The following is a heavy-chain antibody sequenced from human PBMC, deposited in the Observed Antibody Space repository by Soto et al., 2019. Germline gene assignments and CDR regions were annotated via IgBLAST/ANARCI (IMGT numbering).Heavy chain of an antibody. CDR1: GYTFTSYG. Sequence: GASVKVSCKASGYTFTSYGISWVRQAPGQGLEWMGWISAYNGNTNYAQKLQGRVTMTTDTSTSTAYMELSSLRSEDTAVYYCARDFSFASSNYYYGMDVWGQGTTVTVSS. CDR3: ARDFSFASSNYYYGMDV. D-gene: IGHD6-6*01. J-gene: IGHJ6*02. V-gene: IGHV1-18*01. CDR2: ISAYNGNT.